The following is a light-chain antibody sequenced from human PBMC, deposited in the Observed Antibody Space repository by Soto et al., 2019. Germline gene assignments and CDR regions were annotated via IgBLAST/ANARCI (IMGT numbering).Light chain of an antibody. CDR2: LNSDGSH. J-gene: IGLJ3*02. V-gene: IGLV4-69*01. Sequence: QLVLTQSPSASASLGASVTLTCTLSSGHSTYAIAWHQQQPEKGPRYLMKLNSDGSHTKGDGIPDRFSGSSSGAERYLTSSSLQSEDEADYYGQTCGTGIRVFGGGTKLTVL. CDR3: QTCGTGIRV. CDR1: SGHSTYA.